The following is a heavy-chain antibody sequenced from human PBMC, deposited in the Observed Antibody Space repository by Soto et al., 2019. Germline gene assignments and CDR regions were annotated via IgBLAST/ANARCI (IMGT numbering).Heavy chain of an antibody. CDR2: IIPVFGTP. CDR3: ARGGSTMVRGPLVYGLDV. J-gene: IGHJ6*02. D-gene: IGHD3-10*01. V-gene: IGHV1-69*01. CDR1: GGTFRTFA. Sequence: QVQLVQSGAEVKEPGSSVKVSCKASGGTFRTFAISWVRQAPGQGPEWTGGIIPVFGTPNYAQKFQGSVTITADESTSTAYMELSSLRSEDTAVYYCARGGSTMVRGPLVYGLDVWGQGTTVTVSS.